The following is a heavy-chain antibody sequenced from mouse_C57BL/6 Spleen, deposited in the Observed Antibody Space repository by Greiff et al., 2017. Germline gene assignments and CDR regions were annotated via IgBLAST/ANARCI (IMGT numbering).Heavy chain of an antibody. CDR3: TTGAGMDY. CDR1: GFNIKDDY. V-gene: IGHV14-4*01. D-gene: IGHD3-3*01. J-gene: IGHJ4*01. CDR2: IDPENGDT. Sequence: VHVKQSGAELVRPGASVKLSCTASGFNIKDDYMHWVKQRPEQGLEWIGWIDPENGDTEYASKFQGKATITADTSSNTAYLQLSSLTSEDTAVYYCTTGAGMDYWGQGTSVTVSS.